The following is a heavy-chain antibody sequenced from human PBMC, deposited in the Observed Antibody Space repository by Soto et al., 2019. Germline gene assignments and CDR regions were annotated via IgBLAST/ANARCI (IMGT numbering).Heavy chain of an antibody. J-gene: IGHJ5*02. CDR1: GYTFTSYG. Sequence: KVSCKASGYTFTSYGISWVRQAPGQGLEWMGWISAYNGNTNYAQKLQGGVTMTTDTSTSTAYMELRSLRSDDTAVYYCARGGGYYDSSGYDWFDPWGQGTLVTVSS. CDR2: ISAYNGNT. CDR3: ARGGGYYDSSGYDWFDP. D-gene: IGHD3-22*01. V-gene: IGHV1-18*04.